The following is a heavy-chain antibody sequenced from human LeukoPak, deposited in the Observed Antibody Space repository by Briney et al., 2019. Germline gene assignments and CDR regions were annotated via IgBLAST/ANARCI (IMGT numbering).Heavy chain of an antibody. D-gene: IGHD2-2*02. CDR3: ASEAIVVVPAAIPGGADV. J-gene: IGHJ6*04. CDR2: ISSSSSTI. V-gene: IGHV3-48*01. Sequence: PGGSLRLSCAASGFTFSSYSMNWVRQAPGKGLEWVSYISSSSSTIYYADSVKGRFTISRDNAKNSLYLQMNSPRAEDTAVYYCASEAIVVVPAAIPGGADVWGKGTTVTVSS. CDR1: GFTFSSYS.